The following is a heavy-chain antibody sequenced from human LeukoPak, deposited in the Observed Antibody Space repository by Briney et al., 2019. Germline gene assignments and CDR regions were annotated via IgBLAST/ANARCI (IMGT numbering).Heavy chain of an antibody. CDR2: ISGSGNTT. CDR1: GVRFSSFT. V-gene: IGHV3-23*01. J-gene: IGHJ6*02. Sequence: GGSLRLSCAASGVRFSSFTMSWVRLAPGKGLEWVSTISGSGNTTFYADFVRGRFTTSRDNSKNTLDLQMNSLRVEDTAVYYCAKERALLWFGQFSRGCMDVWGQGTTVSVSS. D-gene: IGHD3-10*01. CDR3: AKERALLWFGQFSRGCMDV.